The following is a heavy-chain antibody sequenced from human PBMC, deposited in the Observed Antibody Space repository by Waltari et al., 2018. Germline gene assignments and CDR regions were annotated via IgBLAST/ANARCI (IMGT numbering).Heavy chain of an antibody. Sequence: EVQLVQSGGGLIPPGGSLRLSCAASGLSVIDNYMSWVRQAPGKGLEWGVVIYRGGSIKYGDSVKGRFTLSRDNSKNTLFLQMNSLRSEDTAVYYCARLSDPNKYYYGMDVWGQGTTVTVSS. V-gene: IGHV3-53*01. CDR3: ARLSDPNKYYYGMDV. CDR2: IYRGGSI. D-gene: IGHD3-16*02. CDR1: GLSVIDNY. J-gene: IGHJ6*02.